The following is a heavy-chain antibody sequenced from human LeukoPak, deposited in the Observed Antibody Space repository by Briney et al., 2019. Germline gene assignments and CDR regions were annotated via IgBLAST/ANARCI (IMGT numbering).Heavy chain of an antibody. CDR1: GFTFSSYS. J-gene: IGHJ6*03. Sequence: GRSLRLSCAASGFTFSSYSMHWVRQAPGKGLEWVAVISYDGANIKYVDSVKGRFIISRDDSKNALYLQMNSLRAEDTAVYYCVKDADYDFWTYYYMDVWGKGTTVTVSS. V-gene: IGHV3-30*01. CDR2: ISYDGANI. CDR3: VKDADYDFWTYYYMDV. D-gene: IGHD3-3*01.